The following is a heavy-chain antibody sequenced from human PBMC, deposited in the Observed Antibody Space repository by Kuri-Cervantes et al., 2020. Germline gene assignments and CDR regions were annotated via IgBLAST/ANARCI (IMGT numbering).Heavy chain of an antibody. Sequence: GESLKISCAASGFTFSSYSMNWVRQAPGKGLEWVSSISSSSSYIYYVDSVKGRFTISRDNAENSLYLQMNSLGVEDTAVYYCARDTNWGSYPSGGKLQDGFDIWGQGTRVTVSS. CDR2: ISSSSSYI. CDR1: GFTFSSYS. CDR3: ARDTNWGSYPSGGKLQDGFDI. D-gene: IGHD3-16*01. V-gene: IGHV3-21*01. J-gene: IGHJ3*02.